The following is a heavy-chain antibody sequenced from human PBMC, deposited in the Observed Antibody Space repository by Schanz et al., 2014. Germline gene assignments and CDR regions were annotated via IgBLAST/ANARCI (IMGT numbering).Heavy chain of an antibody. D-gene: IGHD6-13*01. CDR1: GFTFADYY. V-gene: IGHV3-11*04. Sequence: QVQLLESGGGLFKPGGSLRLSCAGSGFTFADYYMTWIRQAPGKGLEWISYVSSYDTTVSYADSVKGRFTISRDNSKNTLYLQMNSLRAEDTAVYYCARGGGAAASTWGQGTLVTVSS. J-gene: IGHJ5*02. CDR2: VSSYDTTV. CDR3: ARGGGAAAST.